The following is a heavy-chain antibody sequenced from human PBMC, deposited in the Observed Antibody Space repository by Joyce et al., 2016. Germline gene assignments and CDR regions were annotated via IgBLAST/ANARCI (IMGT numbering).Heavy chain of an antibody. CDR1: GYTFTGYY. V-gene: IGHV1-2*02. CDR2: INPDSGGT. J-gene: IGHJ4*02. D-gene: IGHD3-22*01. CDR3: ARGGYHGPYYFDY. Sequence: QVQLVQSGAEVKKPGASVKVSCKASGYTFTGYYIHWVRQAPGQGIEWMGCINPDSGGTNYAQQFQGRVTMTRDTAISTAYMALSRLRSDDTTVYYCARGGYHGPYYFDYWGQGTLVTVSS.